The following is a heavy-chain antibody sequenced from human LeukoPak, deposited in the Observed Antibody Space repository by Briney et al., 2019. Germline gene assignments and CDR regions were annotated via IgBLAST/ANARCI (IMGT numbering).Heavy chain of an antibody. Sequence: SQTLSLTCVVSGDSVSSKNGAWNWIRQSPSRGLEWLGRTYYRSKWYNDYAETMEGRMTISQDTSKNQYSLHLNSVTPDDTAVYYCARDFGTTGWHTFDYWGQGTLVTVSS. CDR3: ARDFGTTGWHTFDY. D-gene: IGHD6-19*01. V-gene: IGHV6-1*01. CDR1: GDSVSSKNGA. J-gene: IGHJ4*02. CDR2: TYYRSKWYN.